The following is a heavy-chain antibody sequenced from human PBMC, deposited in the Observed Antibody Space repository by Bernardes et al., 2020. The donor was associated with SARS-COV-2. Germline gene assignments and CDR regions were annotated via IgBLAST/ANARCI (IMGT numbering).Heavy chain of an antibody. CDR2: FDPGKGLT. V-gene: IGHV1-24*01. CDR3: AAYGAGSFHLYYFDH. J-gene: IGHJ4*02. CDR1: ASSLLGKS. D-gene: IGHD3-10*01. Sequence: VPYKVTASSLLGKSVSALRRATGKGLEWMGGFDPGKGLTVYAQKFQGRVSMTEEKSTDTAYMELSSLRSEDTAVYYCAAYGAGSFHLYYFDHWGQGTLV.